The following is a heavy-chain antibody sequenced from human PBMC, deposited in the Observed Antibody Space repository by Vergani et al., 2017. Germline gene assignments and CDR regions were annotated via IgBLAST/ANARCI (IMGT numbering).Heavy chain of an antibody. CDR3: ARDLLVGWYGAFDI. D-gene: IGHD6-19*01. Sequence: QVQLQESGPGLVKPSQTLSLTCTVSGVSISSADYYWSWIRQPPGKGLEWLGYIYYSGSTYSNPSLKSRVTISVNTSKNQFSLKLSSVTAADTAVYYCARDLLVGWYGAFDIWSQGTVVTVSS. CDR2: IYYSGST. J-gene: IGHJ3*02. V-gene: IGHV4-30-4*08. CDR1: GVSISSADYY.